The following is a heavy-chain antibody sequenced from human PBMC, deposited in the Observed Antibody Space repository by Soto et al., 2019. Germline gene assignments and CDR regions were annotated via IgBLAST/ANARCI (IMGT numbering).Heavy chain of an antibody. CDR3: AREAAALVGHHYYGMDA. CDR1: GGSISSGGYY. CDR2: IYYSGST. V-gene: IGHV4-31*03. J-gene: IGHJ6*02. Sequence: QVQLQESGPGLVKPSQTLSLTCTVSGGSISSGGYYWSWIRQHPGKGLEWIGYIYYSGSTYYNPSLKSRVTISVDTSKNQFSLKLSSLTAADTAVYYCAREAAALVGHHYYGMDAWGQGTTVTVSS. D-gene: IGHD6-13*01.